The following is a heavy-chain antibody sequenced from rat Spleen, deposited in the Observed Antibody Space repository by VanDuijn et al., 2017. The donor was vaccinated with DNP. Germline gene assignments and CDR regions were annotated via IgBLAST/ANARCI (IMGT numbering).Heavy chain of an antibody. D-gene: IGHD1-8*01. CDR2: ITYDGSTT. Sequence: EVQLVESGGGLVQPGRSLKLSCAASGFTFSDYYMAWVRQAPTKGLEWVATITYDGSTTYYRGSVKGRFTISRDNAKSTLYLQMDSLRSEETATYYCTTDTTVAPFGYWGQGTLVTVSS. J-gene: IGHJ3*01. CDR3: TTDTTVAPFGY. V-gene: IGHV5-20*01. CDR1: GFTFSDYY.